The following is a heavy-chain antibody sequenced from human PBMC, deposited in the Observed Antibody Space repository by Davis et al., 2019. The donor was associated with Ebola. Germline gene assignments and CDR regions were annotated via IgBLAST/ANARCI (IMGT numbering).Heavy chain of an antibody. CDR1: GFTVSSNY. V-gene: IGHV4-59*08. Sequence: ESLKISCAASGFTVSSNYMSWVRQAPGKGLEWIGYIYYSGSTNYNPSLKSRVTISVDTSKNQFSLKLSSVTAADTAVYYCARQAGWFDPWGQGTLVTVSS. D-gene: IGHD6-13*01. CDR3: ARQAGWFDP. CDR2: IYYSGST. J-gene: IGHJ5*02.